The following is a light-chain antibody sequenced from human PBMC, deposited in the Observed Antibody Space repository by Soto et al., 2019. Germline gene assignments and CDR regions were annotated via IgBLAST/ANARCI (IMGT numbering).Light chain of an antibody. J-gene: IGKJ1*01. CDR2: KAS. Sequence: DIQMTQFPSTLSASVGDRVTITCRASQSISTWLAWYLQKPGKAPKLLIYKASSLESGVPSRFSGSGSGTEFTLTISSLQPDDFATYYCQQYNNSFGQGTKVEI. CDR3: QQYNNS. V-gene: IGKV1-5*03. CDR1: QSISTW.